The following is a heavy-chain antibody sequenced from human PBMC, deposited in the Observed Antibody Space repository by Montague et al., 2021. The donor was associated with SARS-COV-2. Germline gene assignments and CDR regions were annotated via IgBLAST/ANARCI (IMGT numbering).Heavy chain of an antibody. V-gene: IGHV4-31*03. CDR3: ARGPFQPDFQAY. Sequence: TLSLTCTVSGGSISSGGYYWSWIRQHPGKGLEWIGYIYYSGSTYYNPSLKSRVTISVDTSKNQSSLKLSSVTAADTAVYYCARGPFQPDFQAYWGQGTLVTVSS. CDR2: IYYSGST. J-gene: IGHJ4*02. CDR1: GGSISSGGYY. D-gene: IGHD2-2*01.